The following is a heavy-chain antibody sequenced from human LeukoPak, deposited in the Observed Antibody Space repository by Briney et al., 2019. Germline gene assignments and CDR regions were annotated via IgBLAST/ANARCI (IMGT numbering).Heavy chain of an antibody. D-gene: IGHD3-22*01. J-gene: IGHJ4*02. Sequence: PGGSLRLSCAPSGFTFSSYSMNWVRQAPGKGLEWVSSISSSSSYIYYADSVKGRFTISRDNAKNSLYLQMNSLRAEDTALYYCAREDSSGYYPYWGQGTLVTVSS. V-gene: IGHV3-21*04. CDR1: GFTFSSYS. CDR3: AREDSSGYYPY. CDR2: ISSSSSYI.